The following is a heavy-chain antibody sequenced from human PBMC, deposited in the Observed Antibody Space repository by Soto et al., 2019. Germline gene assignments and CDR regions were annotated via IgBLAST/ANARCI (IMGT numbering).Heavy chain of an antibody. Sequence: QVQLQQWGAGLLKPSETLSLTCAVYGGSFSGYYWSWIRQPPGKGLEWIGEINHSGSTNYNPSLKSRVTISVDTSKNQFSLKLSSVTAADTAVYYCARGDCSGGSCYNYFDYWGQGTLVTVSS. D-gene: IGHD2-15*01. CDR3: ARGDCSGGSCYNYFDY. CDR2: INHSGST. J-gene: IGHJ4*02. V-gene: IGHV4-34*01. CDR1: GGSFSGYY.